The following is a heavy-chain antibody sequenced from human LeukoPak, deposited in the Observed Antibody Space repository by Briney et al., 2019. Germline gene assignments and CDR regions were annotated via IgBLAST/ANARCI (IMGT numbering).Heavy chain of an antibody. V-gene: IGHV3-30-3*01. CDR1: GFTFSSYA. CDR3: ARVLTPAHYYGSGSYYNVLYYYYYAMDV. D-gene: IGHD3-10*01. CDR2: ISYDRSNK. J-gene: IGHJ6*02. Sequence: GGSLRLSCAASGFTFSSYAMHWVRQAPGKGLEWVAVISYDRSNKYYADSVKGRFTISRDNSKNTLYLQMNSLRAEDTAVYYCARVLTPAHYYGSGSYYNVLYYYYYAMDVWGQGTTVTVSS.